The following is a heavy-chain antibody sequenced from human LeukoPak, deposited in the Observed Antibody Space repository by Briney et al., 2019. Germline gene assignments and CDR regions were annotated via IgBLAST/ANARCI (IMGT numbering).Heavy chain of an antibody. V-gene: IGHV5-51*01. CDR3: ARHQTDYYGSGSYY. Sequence: GESLKISFKGSGYRFTSYWIAWVRQMPGKGLEWMGMIYPGDSDTRYSPSFQGQVTISADKSISTAYLQWSSLKASDTAMYYCARHQTDYYGSGSYYWGQGTLVTVSS. CDR1: GYRFTSYW. D-gene: IGHD3-10*01. CDR2: IYPGDSDT. J-gene: IGHJ4*02.